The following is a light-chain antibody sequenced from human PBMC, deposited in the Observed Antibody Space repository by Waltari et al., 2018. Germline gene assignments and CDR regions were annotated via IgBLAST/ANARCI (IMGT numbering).Light chain of an antibody. CDR2: DAS. CDR3: QQYNVWPPIT. J-gene: IGKJ5*01. CDR1: QSIASN. Sequence: EILMTQSPATLSVSPGERATLPCRASQSIASNLAWYQQRPDHPTMPLIFDASTRATGVPARFSGSGSGTEFTLTIRTLQSEDSAVYYCQQYNVWPPITFGQGTRLEIK. V-gene: IGKV3-15*01.